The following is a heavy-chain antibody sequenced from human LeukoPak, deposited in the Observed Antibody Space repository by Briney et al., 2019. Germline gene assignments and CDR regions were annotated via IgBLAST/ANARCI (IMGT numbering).Heavy chain of an antibody. Sequence: QSGGSLRLSCATSGFSFSSYGMHWVRQAPGRGLEWVSSISSSSSYIYYADSVKGRFTISRDNAKNSLYLQMNSLRAEDTAVYYCARDSAGRIAVAGGDHDYWGQGTLVTVSS. J-gene: IGHJ4*02. V-gene: IGHV3-21*01. D-gene: IGHD6-19*01. CDR1: GFSFSSYG. CDR3: ARDSAGRIAVAGGDHDY. CDR2: ISSSSSYI.